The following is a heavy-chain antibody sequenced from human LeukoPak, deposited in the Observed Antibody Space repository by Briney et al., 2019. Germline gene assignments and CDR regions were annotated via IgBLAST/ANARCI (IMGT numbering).Heavy chain of an antibody. CDR1: GFTFSSYS. CDR3: ANGYYYDSSGSFDI. D-gene: IGHD3-22*01. V-gene: IGHV3-48*01. CDR2: ISSSSSTI. J-gene: IGHJ3*02. Sequence: GGSLRLSCAASGFTFSSYSMNWVRQAPGKGLEWVSYISSSSSTIYYADSVKGRFTISRDNAKNSLYLQMNSLRAEDTAVYYCANGYYYDSSGSFDIWGQGTMVTVSS.